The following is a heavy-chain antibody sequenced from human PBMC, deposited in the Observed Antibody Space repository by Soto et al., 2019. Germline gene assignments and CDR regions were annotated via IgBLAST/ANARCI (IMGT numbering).Heavy chain of an antibody. CDR1: GYSFPSSW. Sequence: PGEPLQPSTNGFGYSFPSSWISWVRQIPCKGLEWMGRIDPSDSYTKYSPSFQGQVTISADKSISTAYLQWSSLKASDTAMYYCARTSTTGTTWNHYGMDVWGQGTTVTVS. CDR2: IDPSDSYT. V-gene: IGHV5-10-1*04. J-gene: IGHJ6*02. CDR3: ARTSTTGTTWNHYGMDV. D-gene: IGHD1-1*01.